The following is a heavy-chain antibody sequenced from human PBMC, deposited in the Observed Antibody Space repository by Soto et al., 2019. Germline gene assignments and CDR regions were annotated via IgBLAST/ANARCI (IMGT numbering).Heavy chain of an antibody. CDR3: ARVPQLWFLDYYYGMDV. CDR2: IIPIFGTA. CDR1: GGTFSSYA. J-gene: IGHJ6*02. D-gene: IGHD5-18*01. Sequence: SVKVSCKASGGTFSSYAISWVRQAPGQGLEWMGGIIPIFGTANYAQKFQGRVTITADESTSTAYMELSSLRSEDTAVYYCARVPQLWFLDYYYGMDVWGQGTTVTVSS. V-gene: IGHV1-69*13.